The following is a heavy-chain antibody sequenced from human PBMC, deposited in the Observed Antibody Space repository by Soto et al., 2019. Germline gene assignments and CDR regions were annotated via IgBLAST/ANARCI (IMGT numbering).Heavy chain of an antibody. CDR3: ARDRNDDYFDY. J-gene: IGHJ4*02. CDR1: GFTFSSYW. V-gene: IGHV3-74*01. D-gene: IGHD3-3*01. Sequence: EVQLVESGGGLIQPGGSLRLSCAASGFTFSSYWMHWVRQAPGKGLVWVSRIKSDGSSTDYAGSVKGRFTISRDNAKNTLYLQMTSLRAEDTAVYYCARDRNDDYFDYWGQGTLVNVAS. CDR2: IKSDGSST.